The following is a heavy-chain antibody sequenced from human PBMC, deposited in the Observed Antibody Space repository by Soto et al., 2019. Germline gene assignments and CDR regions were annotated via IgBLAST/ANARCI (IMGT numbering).Heavy chain of an antibody. CDR3: ARDRRSLYYDGSGLDY. Sequence: WTWIRQPPGGGLEWIGNIYHSGTASYNPALTSRVTLSIDISKNLFSLTLRSVTAADTALYFCARDRRSLYYDGSGLDYWCQGTLVAVSS. CDR2: IYHSGTA. V-gene: IGHV4-30-2*01. J-gene: IGHJ4*02. D-gene: IGHD3-22*01.